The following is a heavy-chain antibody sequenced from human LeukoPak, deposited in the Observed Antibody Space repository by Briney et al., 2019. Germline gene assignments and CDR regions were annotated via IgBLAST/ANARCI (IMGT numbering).Heavy chain of an antibody. D-gene: IGHD2-21*01. V-gene: IGHV3-48*01. CDR2: ISSSSNEI. CDR1: GFTFSTYS. CDR3: ARDTRENTYSYYMDV. Sequence: PGGSLRLSCAASGFTFSTYSMNWVRQAPGKGLEWVSYISSSSNEIYYAGSVRGRFTISRDNANNSLFLQMNSLRAEDTAVYYCARDTRENTYSYYMDVWGRGTTVTVSS. J-gene: IGHJ6*03.